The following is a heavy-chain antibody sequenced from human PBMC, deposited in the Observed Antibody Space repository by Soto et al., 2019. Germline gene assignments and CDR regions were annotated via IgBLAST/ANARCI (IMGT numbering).Heavy chain of an antibody. D-gene: IGHD6-19*01. CDR2: IYPGDSDT. J-gene: IGHJ3*02. CDR1: AYSFTSYW. Sequence: EVQLVQSGTEVKKPGESLKISCKGSAYSFTSYWIGWVRQMPGKGLEWMGIIYPGDSDTRYSPSFQGQVTISADKSIITAYLQWSSLKASDTAMYYCARKPAYSSGWYAFDIWGQGTMVTVSS. CDR3: ARKPAYSSGWYAFDI. V-gene: IGHV5-51*01.